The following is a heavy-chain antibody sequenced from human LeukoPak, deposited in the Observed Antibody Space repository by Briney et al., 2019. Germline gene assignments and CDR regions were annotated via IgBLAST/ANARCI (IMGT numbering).Heavy chain of an antibody. Sequence: GGSLRLSCAVSGFTFSTYAMHWVRQAPGKGLEYVSAISSNGGSTYYANSVKGRFTISRDNSKNTLYLQMGSLRPEDMAVYYCARAGLHQGYYYYMDVWGKGTTVTVSS. CDR3: ARAGLHQGYYYYMDV. CDR2: ISSNGGST. CDR1: GFTFSTYA. V-gene: IGHV3-64*01. D-gene: IGHD4-11*01. J-gene: IGHJ6*03.